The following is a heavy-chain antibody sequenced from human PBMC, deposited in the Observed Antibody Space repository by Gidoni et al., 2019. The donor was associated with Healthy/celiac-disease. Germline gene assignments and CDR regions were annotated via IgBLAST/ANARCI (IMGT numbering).Heavy chain of an antibody. V-gene: IGHV4-61*02. D-gene: IGHD2-2*01. CDR1: GGSISSGSSC. J-gene: IGHJ5*02. Sequence: QVQLQESGPGLVKPSQTLSLTCTVPGGSISSGSSCWSWIRQPAGKGLEWIGRIYTSGSTNYNPSLKSRVTISVDTSKNQFSLKLSSVTAADTAVYYCARGISRSLNWFDPWGQGTLVTVSS. CDR3: ARGISRSLNWFDP. CDR2: IYTSGST.